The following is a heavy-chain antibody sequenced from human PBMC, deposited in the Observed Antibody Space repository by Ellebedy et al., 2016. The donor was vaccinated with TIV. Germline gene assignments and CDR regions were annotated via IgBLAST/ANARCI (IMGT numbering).Heavy chain of an antibody. CDR3: VRNGLGIGDS. V-gene: IGHV3-33*01. J-gene: IGHJ4*02. CDR1: GFTFSSYG. D-gene: IGHD7-27*01. Sequence: GESLKISCAASGFTFSSYGMHWVRQAPGKGLEWVAVIWYDGSNKYYADSVKGRFTVSRDNAKSSLYLQMNSLRAEDTAVYFCVRNGLGIGDSWGQGTLVTVSS. CDR2: IWYDGSNK.